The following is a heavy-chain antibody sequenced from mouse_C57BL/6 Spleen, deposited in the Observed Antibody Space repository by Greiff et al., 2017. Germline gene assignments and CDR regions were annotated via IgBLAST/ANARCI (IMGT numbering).Heavy chain of an antibody. J-gene: IGHJ2*01. CDR2: IDPSDSHT. CDR1: GYTFTSYW. D-gene: IGHD1-1*01. CDR3: ARGVVVDYFDY. V-gene: IGHV1-69*01. Sequence: QVQLQQSGAELVMPGASVKLSCKASGYTFTSYWMHWVKQRPGHGLEWIGEIDPSDSHTNYNPKFKGKSTLTVDKSSSTAYMQLIIHTSEDSAVYYCARGVVVDYFDYWGQGTTLTVSS.